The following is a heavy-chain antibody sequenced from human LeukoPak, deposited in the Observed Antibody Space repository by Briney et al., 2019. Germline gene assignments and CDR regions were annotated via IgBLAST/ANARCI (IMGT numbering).Heavy chain of an antibody. V-gene: IGHV1-2*02. CDR1: GYTFTGYY. CDR2: INPNTGYT. J-gene: IGHJ5*02. CDR3: ARADCNGGSCYSLDPKTWFDP. D-gene: IGHD2-15*01. Sequence: ASVKVSCKACGYTFTGYYLLWVRQSPGQGLEWMGWINPNTGYTNHAQKFQGRVTMTRDTSISTAYMELSRLRPDDTAVYYCARADCNGGSCYSLDPKTWFDPWGQGTLVTVSS.